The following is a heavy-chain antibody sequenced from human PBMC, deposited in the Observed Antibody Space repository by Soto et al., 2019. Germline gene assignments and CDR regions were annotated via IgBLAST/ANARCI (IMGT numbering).Heavy chain of an antibody. D-gene: IGHD2-15*01. J-gene: IGHJ5*01. V-gene: IGHV1-2*04. Sequence: RQATGKGLEWMGWINPNSGGTNYAQKFQGWVTMTRDTSISTAYMELSRLRSDDTAVYYCASASYWYSLHSCGHATLVT. CDR3: ASASYWYSLHS. CDR2: INPNSGGT.